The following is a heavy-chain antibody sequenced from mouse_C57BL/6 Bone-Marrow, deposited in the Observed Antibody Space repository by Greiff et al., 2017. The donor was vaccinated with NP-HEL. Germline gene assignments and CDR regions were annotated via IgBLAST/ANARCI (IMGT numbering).Heavy chain of an antibody. V-gene: IGHV14-3*01. D-gene: IGHD3-2*02. J-gene: IGHJ2*01. CDR2: IDPANGNT. Sequence: EVQLQESVAELVRPGASVKLSCKASGFNFKNTYMHWVKQRPEQGLEWIGRIDPANGNTKYAPKFQGKATITADTSSNTAYLQLSSLTSEDTAIYYSAADSSCSSYDFDYWGQGTTLTVSS. CDR1: GFNFKNTY. CDR3: AADSSCSSYDFDY.